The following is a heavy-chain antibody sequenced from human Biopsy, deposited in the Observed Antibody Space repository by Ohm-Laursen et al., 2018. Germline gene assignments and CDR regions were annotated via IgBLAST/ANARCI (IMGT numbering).Heavy chain of an antibody. CDR1: GGSISSSTTYY. CDR3: ARHPTGFWFDP. J-gene: IGHJ5*02. Sequence: SDTLSLTCTVSGGSISSSTTYYWAWLRQPPGKGLEWIGSIYNTETTFYNPSLKSQVTISVDTSTKQFSLKVSSVTAADTALYFCARHPTGFWFDPWGHGTLVTVSS. CDR2: IYNTETT. V-gene: IGHV4-39*01.